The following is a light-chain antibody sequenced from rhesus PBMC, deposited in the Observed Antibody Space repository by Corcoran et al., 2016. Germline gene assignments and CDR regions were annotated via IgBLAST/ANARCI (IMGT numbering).Light chain of an antibody. CDR1: QSVSRK. CDR3: QETSNFWP. J-gene: IGKJ1*01. V-gene: IGKV3-31*02. Sequence: EIVITQSPATLSLSPGETATISCRTSQSVSRKLAWYQQKHGLAPRLLIYGASSRATVIPDRLSGSGPGTDFPLTISGLEPEDFAVYSCQETSNFWPFGQGTKVEIK. CDR2: GAS.